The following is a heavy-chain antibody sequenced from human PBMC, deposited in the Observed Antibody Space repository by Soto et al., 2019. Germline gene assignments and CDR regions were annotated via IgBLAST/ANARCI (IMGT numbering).Heavy chain of an antibody. CDR1: GFTFSSYS. CDR3: ARDGYIDAFDI. CDR2: ISSSSSYI. J-gene: IGHJ3*02. Sequence: EVQLVESGGGLVKPGGSLRLSCVASGFTFSSYSMNWVRQAPGKGLEWVSSISSSSSYIYYADSVKGRLTISRDNAKNSLYLQMNSLRAEDTAVYYCARDGYIDAFDIWGQGTMVTVSS. D-gene: IGHD5-12*01. V-gene: IGHV3-21*01.